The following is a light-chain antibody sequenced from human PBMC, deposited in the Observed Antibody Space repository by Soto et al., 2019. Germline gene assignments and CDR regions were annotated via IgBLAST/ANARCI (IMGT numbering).Light chain of an antibody. CDR2: AAS. CDR1: QYITSY. J-gene: IGKJ1*01. V-gene: IGKV1-39*01. CDR3: QHYNSYSEA. Sequence: DIQMTQSPSSLSASVGDRVTITCRASQYITSYLNWYQQKPGKAPKLLIYAASSLQSGVPSRFSGSGSGTEFTLTISSLQPDDFATYYCQHYNSYSEAFGQGTKVDI.